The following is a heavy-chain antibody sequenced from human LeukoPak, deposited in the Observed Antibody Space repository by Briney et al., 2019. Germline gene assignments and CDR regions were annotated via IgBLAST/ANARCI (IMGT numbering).Heavy chain of an antibody. V-gene: IGHV3-23*01. Sequence: GGSLRLSCAASGFTFSSYAMSWVRQAPGKGLEWVSTISGSGGRTDYADSVEGRFTISRDNSKNTLYLQMNGLRADDTAVYYCAKGRGGVSYYAFDYWGQGTLVTVSS. CDR2: ISGSGGRT. CDR1: GFTFSSYA. J-gene: IGHJ4*02. D-gene: IGHD1-26*01. CDR3: AKGRGGVSYYAFDY.